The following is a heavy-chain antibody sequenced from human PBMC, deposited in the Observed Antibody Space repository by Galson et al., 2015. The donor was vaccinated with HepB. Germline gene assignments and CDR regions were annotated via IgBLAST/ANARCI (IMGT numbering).Heavy chain of an antibody. D-gene: IGHD2-15*01. CDR2: ISYDGSNK. Sequence: SLRLSCAASGFTFSSYAMHWVRQAPGKGLEWVAVISYDGSNKYYADSVKGRFTISRDNSKNTLYLQMNSLRAEDTAVYYCARADGGDIDFDIWGQGTMVTVSS. CDR3: ARADGGDIDFDI. J-gene: IGHJ3*02. CDR1: GFTFSSYA. V-gene: IGHV3-30*04.